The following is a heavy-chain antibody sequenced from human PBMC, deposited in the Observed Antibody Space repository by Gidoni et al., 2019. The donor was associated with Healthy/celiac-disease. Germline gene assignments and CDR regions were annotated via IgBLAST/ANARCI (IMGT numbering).Heavy chain of an antibody. D-gene: IGHD3-10*01. CDR1: GFTFSSYW. J-gene: IGHJ4*02. CDR3: ARVWDYYGSGSYFFDY. Sequence: EVQLVESGGGLVPPGGSLRLSCAAYGFTFSSYWMSWVRQAPGKGLEWVANIKQDGSEKYYVDSVKGRFTISRDNAKNSLYLQMNSLRAEDTAVYYCARVWDYYGSGSYFFDYWGQGTLVTVSS. CDR2: IKQDGSEK. V-gene: IGHV3-7*01.